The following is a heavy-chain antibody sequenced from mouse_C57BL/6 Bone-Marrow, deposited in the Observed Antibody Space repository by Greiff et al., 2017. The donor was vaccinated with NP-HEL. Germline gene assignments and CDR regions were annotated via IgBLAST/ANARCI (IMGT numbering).Heavy chain of an antibody. CDR3: ARGGLRPWFAY. V-gene: IGHV1-85*01. CDR2: IYPRDGST. Sequence: VKLVESGPELVKPGASVKLSCKASGYTFTSYDINWVKQRPGQGLEWIGWIYPRDGSTKYNEKFKGKATSTVDTSSSTAYMELHSLTSEDSAVYFCARGGLRPWFAYWGQGTLVTVSA. D-gene: IGHD2-4*01. J-gene: IGHJ3*01. CDR1: GYTFTSYD.